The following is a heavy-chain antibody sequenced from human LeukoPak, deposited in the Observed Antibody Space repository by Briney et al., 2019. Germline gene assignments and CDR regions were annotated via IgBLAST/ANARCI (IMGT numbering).Heavy chain of an antibody. CDR1: GFIFSSYG. CDR3: ARDTFYSSGVYGLDV. J-gene: IGHJ6*02. CDR2: IYYDGSNK. D-gene: IGHD3-22*01. V-gene: IGHV3-33*01. Sequence: GGSLRLSCAASGFIFSSYGMHWVRQAPGKGLEWVAVIYYDGSNKYYADSVRGRFTISRDNSKNTLFLQMSSLRAEDTAVYYCARDTFYSSGVYGLDVWGQGTTVTVSS.